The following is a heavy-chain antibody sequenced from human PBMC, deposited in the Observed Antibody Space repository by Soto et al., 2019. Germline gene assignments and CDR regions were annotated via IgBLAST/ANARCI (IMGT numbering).Heavy chain of an antibody. V-gene: IGHV4-4*02. CDR1: GDSISSSYW. J-gene: IGHJ6*02. CDR3: AGATAGGDAIGSGLDD. D-gene: IGHD2-21*02. CDR2: NHHSGST. Sequence: SETLSLTCAVSGDSISSSYWCRWVRQSPGQELEEIGENHHSGSTTSYLSLMGRVTISIEKSKNHLSLILLTVAAADKAVNYCAGATAGGDAIGSGLDDWGQGTAVTVSS.